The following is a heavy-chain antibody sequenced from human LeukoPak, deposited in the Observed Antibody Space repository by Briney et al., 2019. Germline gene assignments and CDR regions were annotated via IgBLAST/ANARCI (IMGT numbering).Heavy chain of an antibody. V-gene: IGHV4-39*01. CDR3: ATSMYSSSWYEAFDI. D-gene: IGHD6-13*01. CDR2: IYYSGIT. Sequence: NPSETLSLXCTVSGGSISSSSYYWGWIRQPPGKGLEWIGSIYYSGITYYNPCLKSRVTISVDTSKNQFSLKLSSVTAADTAVYYCATSMYSSSWYEAFDIWGQGTMVTVSS. CDR1: GGSISSSSYY. J-gene: IGHJ3*02.